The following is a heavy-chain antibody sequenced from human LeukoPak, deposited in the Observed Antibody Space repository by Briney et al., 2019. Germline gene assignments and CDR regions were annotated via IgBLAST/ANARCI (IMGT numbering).Heavy chain of an antibody. J-gene: IGHJ4*02. D-gene: IGHD5-24*01. CDR2: IYYSGST. V-gene: IGHV4-59*01. CDR3: ARDRGDGYIHYFDY. Sequence: SETLSLTSTVSGGSISSYYWSWIRRPPGPGLGWMGYIYYSGSTNYNPSLKSRVTISVDTSKNQFSLKLSSVTAADTAVYYCARDRGDGYIHYFDYWGQGTLVTVSS. CDR1: GGSISSYY.